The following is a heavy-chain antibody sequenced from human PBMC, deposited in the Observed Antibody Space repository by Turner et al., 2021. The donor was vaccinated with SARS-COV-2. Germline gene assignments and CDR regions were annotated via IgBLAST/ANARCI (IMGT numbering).Heavy chain of an antibody. CDR1: GYTLIELS. V-gene: IGHV1-24*01. CDR3: ATGYAYGGGDCSIDY. J-gene: IGHJ4*02. Sequence: QVQLVQSGAEVKKPGASVKVSCKVSGYTLIELSMHWVRQAPGKGLEWMGGVDPEDGETIYAQKFQGRVTMTEDTSTDTAYMELSSLRSEDTAVYYCATGYAYGGGDCSIDYWGQGTLVTVSS. CDR2: VDPEDGET. D-gene: IGHD2-21*02.